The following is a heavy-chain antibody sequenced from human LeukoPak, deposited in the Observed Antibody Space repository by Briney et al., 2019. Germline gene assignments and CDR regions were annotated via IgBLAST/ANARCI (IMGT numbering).Heavy chain of an antibody. CDR1: GFTFSGRW. CDR2: IKQDGSEK. CDR3: ARAYYYDSSGAWGDDAFDI. J-gene: IGHJ3*02. Sequence: GGSLRLSCAASGFTFSGRWIHWVRQAPGKGLEWVANIKQDGSEKYYVDSVKGRFTISRDNAKNSLSLQMNSLRAEDTAVYYCARAYYYDSSGAWGDDAFDIWGQGTMVTVSS. V-gene: IGHV3-7*01. D-gene: IGHD3-22*01.